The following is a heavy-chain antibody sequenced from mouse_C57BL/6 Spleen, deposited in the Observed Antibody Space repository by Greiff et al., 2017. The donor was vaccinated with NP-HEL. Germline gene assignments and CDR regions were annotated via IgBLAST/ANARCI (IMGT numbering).Heavy chain of an antibody. CDR2: INYDGSST. D-gene: IGHD1-1*01. CDR3: ARAEGHYYGLYAMDY. J-gene: IGHJ4*01. Sequence: EVQLVESEGGLVQPGSSMKLSCTASGFTFSDYYMAWVRQVPEKGLEWVANINYDGSSTYYLDSLKSRFIISRDNAKNILYLQMSSLKSEDTATYYCARAEGHYYGLYAMDYWGQGTSVTVSS. CDR1: GFTFSDYY. V-gene: IGHV5-16*01.